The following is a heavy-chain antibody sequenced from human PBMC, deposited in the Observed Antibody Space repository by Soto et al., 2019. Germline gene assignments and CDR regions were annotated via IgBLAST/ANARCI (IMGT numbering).Heavy chain of an antibody. J-gene: IGHJ4*02. CDR2: IYWDDDK. CDR3: AHSPEFLLSRLYYFDY. D-gene: IGHD2-2*01. CDR1: GFSLSTSGVG. Sequence: QITLKESGPTLVKPTQTLTLTCTFSGFSLSTSGVGVGWIRQPPGKALEWLALIYWDDDKRYSPSLKSRLTITKDTSKNQVVLTMTHMDPVDTATYYCAHSPEFLLSRLYYFDYWGQGTLVTVSS. V-gene: IGHV2-5*02.